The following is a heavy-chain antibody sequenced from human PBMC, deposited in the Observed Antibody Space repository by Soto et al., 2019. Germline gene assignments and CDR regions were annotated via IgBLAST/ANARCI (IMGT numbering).Heavy chain of an antibody. CDR1: GGSISSYY. Sequence: PSETLSLTCTVSGGSISSYYWSWIRQPPGKGLEWIGYIYYSGSTNYNPSLKSRVTISVDTSKNQFSLKLSSVTAADTAVYYCARVPLRNWFDPWGQGTLVTVSS. J-gene: IGHJ5*02. V-gene: IGHV4-59*01. CDR2: IYYSGST. CDR3: ARVPLRNWFDP. D-gene: IGHD3-16*01.